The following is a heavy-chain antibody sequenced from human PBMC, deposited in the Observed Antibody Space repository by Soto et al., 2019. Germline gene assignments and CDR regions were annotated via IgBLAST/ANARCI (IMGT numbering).Heavy chain of an antibody. CDR2: ISSSSTTK. CDR1: GFTFSSYS. Sequence: EVQLVESGGGLVQPGGSLRLSCAASGFTFSSYSMNWVRQAPGKGLEWVSYISSSSTTKYYAASVKGRFTISRDNAKNPLYLQKNRLRAEDTDVYYCARDGCSGSNCLNWFDPWGQGTLVTVSS. CDR3: ARDGCSGSNCLNWFDP. J-gene: IGHJ5*02. D-gene: IGHD2-15*01. V-gene: IGHV3-48*01.